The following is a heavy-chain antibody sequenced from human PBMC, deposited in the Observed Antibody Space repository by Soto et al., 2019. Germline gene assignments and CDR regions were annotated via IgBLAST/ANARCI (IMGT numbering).Heavy chain of an antibody. D-gene: IGHD6-25*01. CDR3: AGGVDGYPPCY. V-gene: IGHV1-69*13. CDR2: IIPIFDTA. J-gene: IGHJ4*01. Sequence: SVKVSCKASGSTFSSYAISWVRQAPGQGLEWMGRIIPIFDTANYAQKFQGRVTITEDESKSTAYMELSSLRYEDTDEYYCAGGVDGYPPCYWGQGTLDTVSS. CDR1: GSTFSSYA.